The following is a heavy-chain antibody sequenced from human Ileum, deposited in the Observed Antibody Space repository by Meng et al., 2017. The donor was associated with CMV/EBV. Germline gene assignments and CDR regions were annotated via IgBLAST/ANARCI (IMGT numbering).Heavy chain of an antibody. J-gene: IGHJ6*02. CDR2: MNPNSGNT. CDR1: GYTFTSYD. V-gene: IGHV1-8*01. CDR3: ARGRYCSSTSCYTLVDYYGMDV. D-gene: IGHD2-2*02. Sequence: ASVKVSCKASGYTFTSYDINWARQATGQGLEWMGWMNPNSGNTGYAQKFQGRVTMTRNTSISTAYMELSSLRSEDTAVYYCARGRYCSSTSCYTLVDYYGMDVWGQGTTVTVSS.